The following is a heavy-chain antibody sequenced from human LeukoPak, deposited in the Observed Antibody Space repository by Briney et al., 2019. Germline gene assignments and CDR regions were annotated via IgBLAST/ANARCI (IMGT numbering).Heavy chain of an antibody. D-gene: IGHD3-9*01. CDR1: GGTFSSYA. Sequence: SVKVSCKASGGTFSSYAISWVRQAPGQGLEWMGGIIPIFGTANYAQKFQGRVTITADESTSTAYMELSSLRSEDTAVYYCARATYYDILTGRYYFDYWGQGTLVTVSS. CDR2: IIPIFGTA. CDR3: ARATYYDILTGRYYFDY. J-gene: IGHJ4*02. V-gene: IGHV1-69*13.